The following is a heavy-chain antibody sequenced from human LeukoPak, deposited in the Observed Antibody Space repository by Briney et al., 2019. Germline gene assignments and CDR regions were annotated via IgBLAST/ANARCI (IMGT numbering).Heavy chain of an antibody. Sequence: GESLKISCKGSGYSFTSYWIGWVRQMPGKGLEWMGMIYPGDADTRYSPSFQGQVTISADKSISTAYLQWSSLKASDTAMYYCARLTGCSSTSCYRDMYYGMDVWGQGTTVTVSS. CDR1: GYSFTSYW. D-gene: IGHD2-2*01. CDR2: IYPGDADT. J-gene: IGHJ6*02. CDR3: ARLTGCSSTSCYRDMYYGMDV. V-gene: IGHV5-51*01.